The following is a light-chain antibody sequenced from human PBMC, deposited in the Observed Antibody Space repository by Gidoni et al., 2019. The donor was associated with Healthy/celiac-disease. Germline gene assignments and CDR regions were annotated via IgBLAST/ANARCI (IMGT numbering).Light chain of an antibody. Sequence: EIVLTQSPAPLSLSPGERATLSCRASQSVSSYLAWYQQKPGQAPRLLIYEASNRATGIPARFSGSGSGTDFTLTISSLEPEDFAVYYCQQRSNWPRGTFGPGTKVDIK. CDR3: QQRSNWPRGT. CDR2: EAS. J-gene: IGKJ3*01. V-gene: IGKV3-11*01. CDR1: QSVSSY.